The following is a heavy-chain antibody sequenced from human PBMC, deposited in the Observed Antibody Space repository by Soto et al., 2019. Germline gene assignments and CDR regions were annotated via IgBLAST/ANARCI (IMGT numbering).Heavy chain of an antibody. J-gene: IGHJ6*03. D-gene: IGHD2-15*01. CDR2: IYYSGST. V-gene: IGHV4-59*01. CDR3: ARVGDYYYYMDV. CDR1: GGSISSYY. Sequence: SETLSLTCTVSGGSISSYYWSWIRQPPGKGLEWIGYIYYSGSTNYNPSLKSRVTISVDTSKNQFSLKLSSVTAADTAVYYCARVGDYYYYMDVWGKGTTVTVSS.